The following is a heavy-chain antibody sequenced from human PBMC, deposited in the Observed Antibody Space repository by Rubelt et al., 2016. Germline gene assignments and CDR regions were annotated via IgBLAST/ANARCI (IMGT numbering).Heavy chain of an antibody. Sequence: QLQLQESGPGLVKPSETLSLTCTVSGGSISSSSYYWGWIRQPPGKGLEWIGSIYYSGSTYYNPSLKSRVTISVDTSKNQFSLKLISVTAADTAVYYCARRYSNGLYWFFDLWGRGTLVTVSS. J-gene: IGHJ2*01. D-gene: IGHD6-19*01. CDR2: IYYSGST. CDR1: GGSISSSSYY. CDR3: ARRYSNGLYWFFDL. V-gene: IGHV4-39*01.